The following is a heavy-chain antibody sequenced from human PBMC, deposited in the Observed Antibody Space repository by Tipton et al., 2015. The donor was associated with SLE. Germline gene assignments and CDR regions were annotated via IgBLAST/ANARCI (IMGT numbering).Heavy chain of an antibody. CDR3: ARDLFSYDFWSD. CDR1: GFTFSSYS. Sequence: SLRLSCAASGFTFSSYSMNWVRQAPGKGLEWVSSISSSSSYIYYADSVKGRFTISRDNAKNSLYLQMNSLRAEDTAVYYCARDLFSYDFWSDWGQGTLVTVSS. J-gene: IGHJ4*02. CDR2: ISSSSSYI. V-gene: IGHV3-21*01. D-gene: IGHD3-3*01.